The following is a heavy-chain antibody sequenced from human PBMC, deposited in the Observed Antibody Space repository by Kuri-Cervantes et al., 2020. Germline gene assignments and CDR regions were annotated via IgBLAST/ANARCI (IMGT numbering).Heavy chain of an antibody. Sequence: GESLNISCAASGFTFSSYAMSWVRQAPGKGPEWVSAISGSGGSTYYADSVKGRFTISRDNSKNTLYLQMNSLRAEDTAVYYCAKGVRFGELLSSYGYWGQGTLVTVSS. D-gene: IGHD3-10*01. CDR1: GFTFSSYA. CDR3: AKGVRFGELLSSYGY. V-gene: IGHV3-23*01. J-gene: IGHJ4*02. CDR2: ISGSGGST.